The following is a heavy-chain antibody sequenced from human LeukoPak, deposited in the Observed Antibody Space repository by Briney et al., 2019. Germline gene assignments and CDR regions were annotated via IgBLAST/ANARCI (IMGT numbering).Heavy chain of an antibody. CDR1: GFTVSSNY. CDR2: IYSGGST. CDR3: AASLHFWSGYYI. D-gene: IGHD3-3*02. Sequence: PGGSLRLSCAASGFTVSSNYMTWVRQAPGKGLEWVSVIYSGGSTYYAASVKGRFTISRDNSKNTLYLQMNSLRPEDTAVYYCAASLHFWSGYYIWGQGTMVTVSS. V-gene: IGHV3-66*02. J-gene: IGHJ3*02.